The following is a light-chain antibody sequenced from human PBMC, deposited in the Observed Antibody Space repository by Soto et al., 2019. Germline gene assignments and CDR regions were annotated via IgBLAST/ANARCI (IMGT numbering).Light chain of an antibody. CDR2: AAS. Sequence: DIQMTQSPSSLSASVGDRVTITCRASQSISSYLNWYQQKPGKAPKLLIYAASSLESGVPSRFSGSGSETEFTLTISSLQPDDFATYYCQQYNSYLYTFGQGTKVDIK. CDR3: QQYNSYLYT. V-gene: IGKV1-39*01. J-gene: IGKJ2*01. CDR1: QSISSY.